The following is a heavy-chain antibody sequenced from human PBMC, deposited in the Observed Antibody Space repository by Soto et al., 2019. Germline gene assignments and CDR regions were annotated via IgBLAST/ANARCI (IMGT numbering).Heavy chain of an antibody. Sequence: SETLSLTCTVSGGSISSGGYYWSWIRQHPGKGLEWIGYIYYSGSTYYNPSLKSRVTISVDTSKNQFSLKLSSVTAADTAVYYRARSPDSRGYYPRWYYYGMDVWGQGTTVTVSS. CDR2: IYYSGST. CDR1: GGSISSGGYY. CDR3: ARSPDSRGYYPRWYYYGMDV. V-gene: IGHV4-31*03. J-gene: IGHJ6*02. D-gene: IGHD3-22*01.